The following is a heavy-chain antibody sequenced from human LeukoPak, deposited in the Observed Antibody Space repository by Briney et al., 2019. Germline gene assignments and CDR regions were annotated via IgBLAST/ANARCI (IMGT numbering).Heavy chain of an antibody. Sequence: PSETLSLTCTVSGVSISTYYWSWIRQPPGKGLEWIGYIDYSGSTKNPSLKSRVSISVDTSKNQFSLKLSSVTAADTAVYLCARHGSAYSFDYWGQGTLVTASS. CDR3: ARHGSAYSFDY. CDR2: IDYSGST. D-gene: IGHD6-25*01. V-gene: IGHV4-59*08. J-gene: IGHJ4*02. CDR1: GVSISTYY.